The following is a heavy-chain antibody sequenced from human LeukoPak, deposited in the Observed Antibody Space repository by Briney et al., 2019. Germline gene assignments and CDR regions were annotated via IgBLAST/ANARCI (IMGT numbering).Heavy chain of an antibody. V-gene: IGHV4-34*01. CDR3: AREDRIAVAGL. Sequence: SETLSLTCTVSGGSISSYYWNWIRQPPGKGLEWIGEINHSGSTNYNPSLKSRVTISVDTSKNQFSLKLSSVTAADTAVYYCAREDRIAVAGLWGQGTLVTVSS. D-gene: IGHD6-19*01. CDR1: GGSISSYY. CDR2: INHSGST. J-gene: IGHJ4*02.